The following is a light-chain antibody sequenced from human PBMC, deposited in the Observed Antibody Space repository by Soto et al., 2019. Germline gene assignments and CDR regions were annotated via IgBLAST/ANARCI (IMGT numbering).Light chain of an antibody. CDR1: SSDVGGYNY. V-gene: IGLV2-14*01. CDR3: SSYTSSSTLVYV. CDR2: DVS. Sequence: QSVPTQPASVSGSPGQSITISCTGTSSDVGGYNYVSWYQQHPGKAPKLMIYDVSNRPSGVSNRFSGSKSGNTASLTISGLQAEDEADYYCSSYTSSSTLVYVFGTGTKLTVL. J-gene: IGLJ1*01.